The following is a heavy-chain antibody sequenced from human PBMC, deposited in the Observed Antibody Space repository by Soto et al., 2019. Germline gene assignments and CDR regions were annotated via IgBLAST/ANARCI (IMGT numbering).Heavy chain of an antibody. CDR2: MNPNSGNT. V-gene: IGHV1-8*01. J-gene: IGHJ6*02. Sequence: QVQLVQSGAEVKKPGASVKVSCKASGYTFTSYDINWVRQATGQGLEWMGWMNPNSGNTGYAQKFQGTVTLTWTTSISTAYLVLTSLRSEDTAVYYCAIKKTSYGMDVWGQGTTVTVSS. CDR1: GYTFTSYD. CDR3: AIKKTSYGMDV.